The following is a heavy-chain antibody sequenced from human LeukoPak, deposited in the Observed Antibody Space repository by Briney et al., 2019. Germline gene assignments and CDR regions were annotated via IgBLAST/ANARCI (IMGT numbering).Heavy chain of an antibody. V-gene: IGHV4-4*02. CDR1: GGSLSSSIW. D-gene: IGHD3-9*01. Sequence: SGTLSLTCAVSGGSLSSSIWWSWVRQPPGKGLEWIGEIYHSGSTNYNPSPKRRVTISVDKSKNQFSLKMSSVTAADTAVYYCASRRYFDCLFYPFDYWGQGTLVTVSS. CDR3: ASRRYFDCLFYPFDY. CDR2: IYHSGST. J-gene: IGHJ4*02.